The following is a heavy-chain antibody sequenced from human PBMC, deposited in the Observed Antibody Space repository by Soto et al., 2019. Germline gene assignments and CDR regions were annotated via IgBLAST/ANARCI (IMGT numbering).Heavy chain of an antibody. J-gene: IGHJ4*02. CDR1: CGSISSNY. V-gene: IGHV4-59*01. CDR3: ARYRREAVAGYTPDN. CDR2: VYNSGST. Sequence: SETLSLTCTVSCGSISSNYWTWIRQPPGKGLEWIGYVYNSGSTNYNPSLKSRVTISEDTSKSQFSLKVNSMTAADTAVYYCARYRREAVAGYTPDNWGQGILVTVSS. D-gene: IGHD6-13*01.